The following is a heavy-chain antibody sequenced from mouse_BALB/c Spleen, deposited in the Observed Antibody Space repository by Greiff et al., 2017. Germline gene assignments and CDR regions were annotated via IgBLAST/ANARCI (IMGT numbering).Heavy chain of an antibody. CDR2: IYPGNVNT. J-gene: IGHJ3*01. Sequence: VQLQQSGPELVKPGASVRISCKASGYTFTSYYIHWVKQRPGQGLEWIGWIYPGNVNTKYNEKFKGKATLTADKSSSTAYMQLSSLTSEDSAVYFCARQLTTAFAYWGQGTLVTVSA. CDR3: ARQLTTAFAY. V-gene: IGHV1S56*01. CDR1: GYTFTSYY. D-gene: IGHD1-2*01.